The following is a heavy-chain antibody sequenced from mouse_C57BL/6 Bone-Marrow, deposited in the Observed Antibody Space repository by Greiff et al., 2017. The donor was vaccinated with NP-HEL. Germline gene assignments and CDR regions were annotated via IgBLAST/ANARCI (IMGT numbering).Heavy chain of an antibody. V-gene: IGHV1-81*01. CDR2: IYPRSGNT. CDR1: GYTFTSYG. Sequence: QVQLQQSGAELARPGASVKLSCKASGYTFTSYGISWVKQRTGQGLEWIGEIYPRSGNTYYNEKFKGKATLTADKSSSTAYMELRSLTSEDSAVYFCARDCYGSSFAYWGQGTLVTVSA. CDR3: ARDCYGSSFAY. J-gene: IGHJ3*01. D-gene: IGHD1-1*01.